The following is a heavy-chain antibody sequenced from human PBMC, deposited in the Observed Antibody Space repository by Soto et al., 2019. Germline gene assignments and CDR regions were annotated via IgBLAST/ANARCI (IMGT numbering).Heavy chain of an antibody. J-gene: IGHJ4*02. CDR2: IDPSDSYT. CDR1: GYSFTSYW. Sequence: EVQLVQSGAEVKKPGESLRISCKGSGYSFTSYWISWVRQMPGKGLEWMGRIDPSDSYTNYSPSFQGHVTISADKSISTAYLQCSSLKASDTAMYYCARHEDDFWSGGKISPFDYWGQGTLVTVSS. CDR3: ARHEDDFWSGGKISPFDY. V-gene: IGHV5-10-1*03. D-gene: IGHD3-3*01.